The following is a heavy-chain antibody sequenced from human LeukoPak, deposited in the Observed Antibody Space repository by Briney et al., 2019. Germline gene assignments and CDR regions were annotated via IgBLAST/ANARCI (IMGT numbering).Heavy chain of an antibody. D-gene: IGHD3-16*01. Sequence: SETLSLTCTVSGGSISSYYWSWIRQPPGKGLEWIGYIYYSGSTNYNPSLKSRVTISVDTSKNQFSLKPSSVTAADTAVYYCARHPSPYISDAFDIWGQGTMVTVSS. CDR2: IYYSGST. J-gene: IGHJ3*02. CDR3: ARHPSPYISDAFDI. CDR1: GGSISSYY. V-gene: IGHV4-59*08.